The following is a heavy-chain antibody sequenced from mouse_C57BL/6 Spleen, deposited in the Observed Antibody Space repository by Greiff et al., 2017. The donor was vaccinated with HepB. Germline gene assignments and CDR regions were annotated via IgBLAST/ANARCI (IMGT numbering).Heavy chain of an antibody. CDR2: IWGVGST. CDR1: GFSLTSYG. J-gene: IGHJ3*01. D-gene: IGHD3-2*02. Sequence: VKLVESGPGLVAPSQSLSITCTVSGFSLTSYGVDWVRQSPGKGLEWLGVIWGVGSTNYNSALKSRLSISKDNSKSQVFLKMNSLQTDDTAMYYCASESSGRGFAYWGQGTLVTVSA. CDR3: ASESSGRGFAY. V-gene: IGHV2-6*01.